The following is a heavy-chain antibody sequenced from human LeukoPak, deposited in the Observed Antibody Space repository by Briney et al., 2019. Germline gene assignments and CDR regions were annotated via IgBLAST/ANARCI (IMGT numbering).Heavy chain of an antibody. Sequence: PSETLSLTCTVSGGSLTDGDYYWVWVRQPPGTGLQWIATTYEGASLKSRVTISLDTSKNQFFLRLTSVTAADTAVYYCVRILGRYQEGMDVWGPRITVTVSS. CDR1: GGSLTDGDYY. CDR2: T. J-gene: IGHJ6*02. D-gene: IGHD1-26*01. V-gene: IGHV4-61*08. CDR3: VRILGRYQEGMDV.